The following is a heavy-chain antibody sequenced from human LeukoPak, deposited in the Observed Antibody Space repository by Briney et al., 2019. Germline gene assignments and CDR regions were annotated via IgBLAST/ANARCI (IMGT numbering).Heavy chain of an antibody. CDR2: ISGSGGST. CDR3: AKGRKVRGRFY. D-gene: IGHD3-10*01. CDR1: GFTFDDYA. V-gene: IGHV3-23*01. J-gene: IGHJ4*02. Sequence: GRSLRLSCAASGFTFDDYAMHWVRQAPGKGLEWGSAISGSGGSTYYADSVKGRFTISRDNSKNTLYLQMNSLRAEDTAVYYCAKGRKVRGRFYWGQGTLVTVSS.